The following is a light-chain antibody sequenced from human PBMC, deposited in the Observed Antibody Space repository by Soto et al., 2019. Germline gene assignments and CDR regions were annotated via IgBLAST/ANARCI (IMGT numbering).Light chain of an antibody. V-gene: IGLV2-14*03. CDR1: SSDIGRYNY. J-gene: IGLJ2*01. Sequence: QSALTQPASVSGTPGQSITVSCIGTSSDIGRYNYVSWYQQHPGRAPKLIIRDVSSRPSGVPTRFSGSKSGNSASLTISGLQVEDEAYYFCCSYASSNAQLFGGGTKLTVL. CDR3: CSYASSNAQL. CDR2: DVS.